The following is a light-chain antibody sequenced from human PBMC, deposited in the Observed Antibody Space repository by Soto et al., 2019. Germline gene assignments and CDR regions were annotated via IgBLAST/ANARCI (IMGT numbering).Light chain of an antibody. V-gene: IGLV1-44*01. CDR1: SSNIGRNT. Sequence: QSALTQPPSASGTPGQRVSISCSGGSSNIGRNTVNWYQQVPGTAPKLLLYNNDQRPSGVPDRFSGSTSDTSASLAISGLQSEDEADYYCAAWDDSLGGHVVFGGGTKLTVL. J-gene: IGLJ2*01. CDR3: AAWDDSLGGHVV. CDR2: NND.